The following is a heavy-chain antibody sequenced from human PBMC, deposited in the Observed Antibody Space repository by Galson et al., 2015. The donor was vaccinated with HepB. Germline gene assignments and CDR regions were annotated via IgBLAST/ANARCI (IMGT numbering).Heavy chain of an antibody. CDR3: ARDGPPYSSSKSSLYNWFDP. V-gene: IGHV1-46*01. Sequence: SVKVSCKASGYTFTSYFMHWVRQAPGQGLEWMGIINPSGGSTSYAQKFQGRVTMTRDTSTSTVYMELSSLRSEDTAVYYCARDGPPYSSSKSSLYNWFDPWGQGTLVTVSS. CDR1: GYTFTSYF. J-gene: IGHJ5*02. CDR2: INPSGGST. D-gene: IGHD6-6*01.